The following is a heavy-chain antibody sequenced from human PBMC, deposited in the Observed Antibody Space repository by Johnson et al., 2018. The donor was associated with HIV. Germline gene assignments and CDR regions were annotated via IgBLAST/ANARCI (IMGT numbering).Heavy chain of an antibody. CDR3: ARSPGKGYGVNSGACDI. CDR2: ISGDGSSS. Sequence: VQLVESGGALVQPGGSLRLSCEVSGFTISTFWMHWVRQVPGKGLMWVSRISGDGSSSSYADSVKGRFTISRDNAKNTLYLQLNSLRVEDTAIYYCARSPGKGYGVNSGACDIWGQGTMVTVSS. CDR1: GFTISTFW. J-gene: IGHJ3*02. V-gene: IGHV3-74*02. D-gene: IGHD4/OR15-4a*01.